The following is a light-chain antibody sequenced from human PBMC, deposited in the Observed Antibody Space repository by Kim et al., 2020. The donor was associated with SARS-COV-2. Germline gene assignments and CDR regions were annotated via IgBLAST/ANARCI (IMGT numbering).Light chain of an antibody. CDR2: DAS. Sequence: DIQMTQSPSTLSASVGDRVTITCRASQSISSWLAWYQQKPGKAPKFLIYDASSLESGVPSRFSGSGSGTEFTLTISSLQPGDFATYYCQQYNTYPWTFGQGTKVDIK. J-gene: IGKJ1*01. V-gene: IGKV1-5*01. CDR1: QSISSW. CDR3: QQYNTYPWT.